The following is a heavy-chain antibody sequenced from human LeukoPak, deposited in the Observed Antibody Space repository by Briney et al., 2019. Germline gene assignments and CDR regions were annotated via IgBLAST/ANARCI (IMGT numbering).Heavy chain of an antibody. V-gene: IGHV3-23*01. D-gene: IGHD6-19*01. CDR1: GFTFSSYA. J-gene: IGHJ4*02. CDR2: ISGGGATT. Sequence: GGSLRLSCAASGFTFSSYAMSWVRQAPGKGLEWVSDISGGGATTFYADSVKGRFTISRDNSKNTLYLQMNSLRAEDTAVYYCAKDRGAVAPSYWGQGTLVTVSS. CDR3: AKDRGAVAPSY.